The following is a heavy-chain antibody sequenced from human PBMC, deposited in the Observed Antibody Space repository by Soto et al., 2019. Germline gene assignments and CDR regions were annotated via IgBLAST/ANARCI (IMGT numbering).Heavy chain of an antibody. CDR2: INHSGST. Sequence: SETLSLTCAVYGGSFSGYYWSWIRQPPGKGLEWIGEINHSGSTNYNPSLKSRVTISVDTSKNQFSLKLSSVTAADTAVYYCARARITMVRGVIKTADLDYWGQGTLVTSPQ. CDR1: GGSFSGYY. V-gene: IGHV4-34*01. D-gene: IGHD3-10*01. CDR3: ARARITMVRGVIKTADLDY. J-gene: IGHJ4*02.